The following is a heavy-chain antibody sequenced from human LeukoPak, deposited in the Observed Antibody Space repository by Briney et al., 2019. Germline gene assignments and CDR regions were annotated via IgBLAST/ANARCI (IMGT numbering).Heavy chain of an antibody. CDR2: AHTSGGT. Sequence: SETLSLTCTISGGSISSYYWSWIRQPAGKGLEWIGRAHTSGGTNYNPSLKSRVTMSVDTSKNQFSLKLTSVTAADTALYYCARELGVAGTATHRFDPWGQGTLVTVSS. CDR3: ARELGVAGTATHRFDP. D-gene: IGHD6-19*01. CDR1: GGSISSYY. V-gene: IGHV4-4*07. J-gene: IGHJ5*02.